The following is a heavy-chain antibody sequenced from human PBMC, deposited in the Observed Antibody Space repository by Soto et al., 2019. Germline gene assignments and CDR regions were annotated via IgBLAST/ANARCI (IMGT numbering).Heavy chain of an antibody. V-gene: IGHV3-15*01. CDR1: GFTFSNAW. CDR3: TTALIARGISSWYYYYYYGMDV. J-gene: IGHJ6*02. Sequence: GGSLRLSCAASGFTFSNAWMSWVRQAPGKGLEWVGRIKSKTDGGTTDYAAPVKGRFTISRDDSKNTLYLQMNSLKTEDTAVYYCTTALIARGISSWYYYYYYGMDVWSQGTTVTV. CDR2: IKSKTDGGTT. D-gene: IGHD6-13*01.